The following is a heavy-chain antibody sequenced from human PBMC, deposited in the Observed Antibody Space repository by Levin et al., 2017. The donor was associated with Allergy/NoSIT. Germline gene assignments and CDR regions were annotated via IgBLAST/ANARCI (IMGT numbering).Heavy chain of an antibody. V-gene: IGHV4-59*01. CDR2: IYYSGST. J-gene: IGHJ5*02. D-gene: IGHD6-13*01. CDR3: ARVYVAAAGIYLRWFDP. Sequence: PGGSLRLSCTVSGGSISSYYWSWIRQPPGKGLEWIGYIYYSGSTNYNPSLKSRVTISVDTSKNQFSLKLSSVTAADTAVYYCARVYVAAAGIYLRWFDPWGQGTLVTVSS. CDR1: GGSISSYY.